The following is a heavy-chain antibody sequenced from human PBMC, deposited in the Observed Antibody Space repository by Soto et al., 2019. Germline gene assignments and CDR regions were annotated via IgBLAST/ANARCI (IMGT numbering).Heavy chain of an antibody. CDR2: ISSSRSYI. J-gene: IGHJ5*02. Sequence: EVQVVESGGGLVKPGGSLRLSCVASGFNFSNYGMNWVRQAPGKGLEWVSSISSSRSYISYADSMKGRFTISRDNAKNSVYLQMDSLRAEDTAVYYCARSDCTSTSCYVVGFDPWGQGTLVTVSS. D-gene: IGHD2-2*01. V-gene: IGHV3-21*01. CDR1: GFNFSNYG. CDR3: ARSDCTSTSCYVVGFDP.